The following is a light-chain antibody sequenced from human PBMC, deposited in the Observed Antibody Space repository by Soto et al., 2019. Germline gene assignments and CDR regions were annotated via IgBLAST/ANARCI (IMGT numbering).Light chain of an antibody. Sequence: QSALTQPPSASGSPGQSVTISCTGTSSDVGYYSYVSWYQQHPGKAPNLMIYEVSKRPSGVPDRFSGSKSGNTASLTVSGLQAEDEADYYCSSYAGSNILFGTGTKVTVL. CDR1: SSDVGYYSY. CDR2: EVS. V-gene: IGLV2-8*01. J-gene: IGLJ1*01. CDR3: SSYAGSNIL.